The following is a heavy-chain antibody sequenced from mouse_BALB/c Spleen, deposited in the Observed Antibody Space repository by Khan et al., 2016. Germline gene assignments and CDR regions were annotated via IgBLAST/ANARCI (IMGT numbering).Heavy chain of an antibody. V-gene: IGHV1-15*01. CDR3: TRWLIFDY. CDR2: IHPGGGGT. J-gene: IGHJ2*01. Sequence: QMQLEESGAELVRPGASVKLSCKALGYTFTDYEIHWVKQTPVHGLEWIGGIHPGGGGTAHNQNFKGKATLTADKSSSPAYMELSSLTPEDSAVYYCTRWLIFDYWGQGTTLTVSS. D-gene: IGHD2-3*01. CDR1: GYTFTDYE.